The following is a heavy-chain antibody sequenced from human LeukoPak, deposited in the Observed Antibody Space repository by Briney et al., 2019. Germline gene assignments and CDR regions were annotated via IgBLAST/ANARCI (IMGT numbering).Heavy chain of an antibody. CDR3: ARDATIDRYYDFWSGQNWFDP. CDR2: ISYDGSNK. Sequence: GGSLRLSCAASGFAFSDAWMSWVRQAPGKGLEWVAVISYDGSNKYYADSVKGRFTISRDNAKNSLYLQMNSLRAEDTAVYYCARDATIDRYYDFWSGQNWFDPWGQGTLVTVSA. D-gene: IGHD3-3*01. CDR1: GFAFSDAW. J-gene: IGHJ5*02. V-gene: IGHV3-30-3*01.